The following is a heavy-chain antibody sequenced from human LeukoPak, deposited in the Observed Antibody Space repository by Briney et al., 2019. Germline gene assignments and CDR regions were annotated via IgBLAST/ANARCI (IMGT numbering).Heavy chain of an antibody. Sequence: SETLSLTCTVSGGSISSYHWSWIRQPPGKGLEWIGYIYYSGSTNYNPSLKSRVTISVDTSKNQFSLKLSSVTAADTAVYYCARAPPRYYDILTGYYLHYFDYWGQGTLVTVSS. J-gene: IGHJ4*02. V-gene: IGHV4-59*01. CDR3: ARAPPRYYDILTGYYLHYFDY. D-gene: IGHD3-9*01. CDR2: IYYSGST. CDR1: GGSISSYH.